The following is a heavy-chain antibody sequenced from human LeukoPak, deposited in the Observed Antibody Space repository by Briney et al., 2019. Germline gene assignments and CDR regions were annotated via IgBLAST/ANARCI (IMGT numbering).Heavy chain of an antibody. D-gene: IGHD1-26*01. V-gene: IGHV4-59*08. CDR2: IYYSGST. Sequence: PSETLSLTCTVSGGSISSYYWSWIRQPPGKGLEWIGYIYYSGSTNYNPSLKSRVTISVDTSKNQFSLRLSSVTAADTAVYYCARHEVGATEYYFDYWGQGTLVTVSS. CDR1: GGSISSYY. J-gene: IGHJ4*02. CDR3: ARHEVGATEYYFDY.